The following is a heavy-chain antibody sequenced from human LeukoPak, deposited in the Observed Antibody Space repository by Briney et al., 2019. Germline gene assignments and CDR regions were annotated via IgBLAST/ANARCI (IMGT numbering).Heavy chain of an antibody. J-gene: IGHJ3*02. Sequence: SQTLSLTCTVSGGSISGGGYYWSWIRQHPGQGLEWIGYIYYSGSTYYNPSLKSRVTISVDTSKNQFSLKLSSVTAADTAVYYCARDKAGSSGYYPDAFDIWGQGTMVTVSS. V-gene: IGHV4-31*03. CDR2: IYYSGST. CDR1: GGSISGGGYY. CDR3: ARDKAGSSGYYPDAFDI. D-gene: IGHD3-22*01.